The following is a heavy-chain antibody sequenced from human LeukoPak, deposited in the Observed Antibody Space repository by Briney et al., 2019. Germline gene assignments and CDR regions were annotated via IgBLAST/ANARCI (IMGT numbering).Heavy chain of an antibody. D-gene: IGHD2-2*01. V-gene: IGHV3-21*01. Sequence: GGPLRLSCAASGFTFSSYSVNWVRQAPGKGLEWVSSISSSSSYIYYADSVKGRFTISRDNAKNSLYLQLNSLRAEDTAVYYCARHFCSSTSCSNWGQGTLVTVSS. CDR1: GFTFSSYS. J-gene: IGHJ4*02. CDR3: ARHFCSSTSCSN. CDR2: ISSSSSYI.